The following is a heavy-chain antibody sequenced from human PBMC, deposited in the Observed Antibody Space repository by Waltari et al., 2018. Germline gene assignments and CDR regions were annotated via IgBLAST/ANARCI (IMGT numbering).Heavy chain of an antibody. CDR2: ISSSSSYI. CDR3: ARDPDGDYSYYYYGMDV. J-gene: IGHJ6*02. D-gene: IGHD4-17*01. CDR1: GFTFSSYS. V-gene: IGHV3-21*01. Sequence: EVQLVESGGGLVKPGGSLRLSCAASGFTFSSYSMNWVRQAPGKGLEWVSSISSSSSYIYYADSVKGRFTISRDNAKNSLYLQMNSLRAEDTAVYYCARDPDGDYSYYYYGMDVWGQGTTVTVSS.